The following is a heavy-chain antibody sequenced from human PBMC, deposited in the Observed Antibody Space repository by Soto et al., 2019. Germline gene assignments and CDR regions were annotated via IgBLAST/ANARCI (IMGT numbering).Heavy chain of an antibody. CDR3: ATGSLYYYGSGGMWDS. J-gene: IGHJ4*02. CDR2: MHHSGAT. Sequence: SETLSLTCLVSGGSMSSPNWWSWVRQAPGKGLEWIAEMHHSGATNYNPSLKSRVIISIDKSKNQFSLILSSVTAADTAVYYCATGSLYYYGSGGMWDSWGRGALVTVSS. CDR1: GGSMSSPNW. V-gene: IGHV4-4*02. D-gene: IGHD3-10*01.